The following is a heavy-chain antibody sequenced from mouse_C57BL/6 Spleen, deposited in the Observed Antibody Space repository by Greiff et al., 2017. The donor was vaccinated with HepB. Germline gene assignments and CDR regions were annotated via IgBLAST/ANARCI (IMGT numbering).Heavy chain of an antibody. Sequence: VQLQQPGAELVMPGASLKLSCRASGYTFTSYWMHWVKQRPGQGLEWIGEIDPSDSYTNYNQKFKGKSTWTVDKSSSTAYMQLSSLTSEDSAVYYCARYYGSGYFDYWGQGTTLTVSS. V-gene: IGHV1-69*01. J-gene: IGHJ2*01. CDR3: ARYYGSGYFDY. D-gene: IGHD1-1*01. CDR2: IDPSDSYT. CDR1: GYTFTSYW.